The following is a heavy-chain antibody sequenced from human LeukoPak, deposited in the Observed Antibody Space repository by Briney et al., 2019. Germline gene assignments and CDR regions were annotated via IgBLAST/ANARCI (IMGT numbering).Heavy chain of an antibody. CDR3: ARKRPNYFDY. CDR2: ISGSGGST. CDR1: GFTFSNHV. J-gene: IGHJ4*02. Sequence: PGGSLRLSCAASGFTFSNHVMNWVRQAPGKGLEWVSTISGSGGSTYYADSVKGRFTISRDNSGNTLYLQMNSLRAEDTALYYCARKRPNYFDYWGQGTLVTVSS. V-gene: IGHV3-23*01.